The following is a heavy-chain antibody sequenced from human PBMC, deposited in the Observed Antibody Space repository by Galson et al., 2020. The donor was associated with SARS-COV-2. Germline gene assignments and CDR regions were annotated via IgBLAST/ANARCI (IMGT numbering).Heavy chain of an antibody. CDR2: IRSQANSYAT. J-gene: IGHJ6*03. CDR1: GFTHNHSA. Sequence: QLVESLKPYCPASGFTHNHSAIHWVLQASATRQERVGRIRSQANSYATAQAASVKARFTISRDDPKNTAYLQMNSLKTEDTAVYYCTRHRGYSDYMDVWGKGTTVTVSS. V-gene: IGHV3-73*01. D-gene: IGHD5-12*01. CDR3: TRHRGYSDYMDV.